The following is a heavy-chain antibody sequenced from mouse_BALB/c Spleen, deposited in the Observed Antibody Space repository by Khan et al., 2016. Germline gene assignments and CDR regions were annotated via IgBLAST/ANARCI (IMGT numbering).Heavy chain of an antibody. CDR3: ARRGGNYYAMDY. CDR2: INPDSSTI. CDR1: GFDFSRYW. D-gene: IGHD2-1*01. J-gene: IGHJ4*01. V-gene: IGHV4-1*02. Sequence: EVKLLESGGGLVQPGGSLKLSCAASGFDFSRYWMSWVRQAPGKGLEWIGEINPDSSTINYTPSLKDKFIISRDNAKNKLYLQMSKVRSEDTALYYCARRGGNYYAMDYWGQGTSVTVSS.